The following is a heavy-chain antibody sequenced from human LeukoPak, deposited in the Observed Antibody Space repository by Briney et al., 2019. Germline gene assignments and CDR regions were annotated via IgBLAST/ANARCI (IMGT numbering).Heavy chain of an antibody. V-gene: IGHV4-31*03. CDR2: ISYSGTT. D-gene: IGHD4-17*01. Sequence: SQTLSLTCTVSGGSISSGGYYWSWIRQHPGKGLEWIGYISYSGTTYYNPSLKSRVIISIDTSKNQFSLKLSSVTAADTAVYYCALRPVGFYYMDVWGKGPTVTVS. J-gene: IGHJ6*03. CDR3: ALRPVGFYYMDV. CDR1: GGSISSGGYY.